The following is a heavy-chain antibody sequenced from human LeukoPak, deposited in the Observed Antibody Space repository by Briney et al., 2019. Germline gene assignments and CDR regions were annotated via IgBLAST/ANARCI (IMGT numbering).Heavy chain of an antibody. CDR3: ASAYYSSGWYYFDY. D-gene: IGHD6-19*01. CDR1: GGSISSYY. Sequence: PSETLSLTCTVSGGSISSYYWSWIRQPPGKGLEWIGYIYYSGSTNYNPSFKSRVTISVDTSKDQFSLKLSSVTAADTAVYYCASAYYSSGWYYFDYWGQGTLVTVSS. J-gene: IGHJ4*02. V-gene: IGHV4-59*01. CDR2: IYYSGST.